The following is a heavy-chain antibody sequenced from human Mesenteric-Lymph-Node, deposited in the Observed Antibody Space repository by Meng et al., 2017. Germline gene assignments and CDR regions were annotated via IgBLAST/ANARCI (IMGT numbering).Heavy chain of an antibody. CDR1: GYTLTELS. V-gene: IGHV1-24*01. J-gene: IGHJ4*02. Sequence: ASVKVSCKVSGYTLTELSMHWVRQAPGKGLEWMGGFDPEDGETIYAQKFQGRVTMTEDTSTDTAYMELSSLRSEDTAVYYCATSASYGANLNLDYWGQGTLVTVSS. CDR3: ATSASYGANLNLDY. CDR2: FDPEDGET. D-gene: IGHD4-17*01.